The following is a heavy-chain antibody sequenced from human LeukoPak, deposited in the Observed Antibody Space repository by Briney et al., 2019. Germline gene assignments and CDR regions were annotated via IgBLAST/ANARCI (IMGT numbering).Heavy chain of an antibody. CDR3: ARDRWIAARPPHAFDI. CDR1: GGSISRSNYY. V-gene: IGHV4-39*07. D-gene: IGHD6-6*01. CDR2: IFYSGST. J-gene: IGHJ3*02. Sequence: SETLSLTCTVSGGSISRSNYYWGWIRQPPGKGLEWIGSIFYSGSTYYNPSLKSRVTISVDTSKNQFSLKLNSVTAADTAVYYCARDRWIAARPPHAFDIWGQGTMVTVSS.